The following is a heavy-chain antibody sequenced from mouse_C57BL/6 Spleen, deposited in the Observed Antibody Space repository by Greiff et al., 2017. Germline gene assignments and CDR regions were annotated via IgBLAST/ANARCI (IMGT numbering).Heavy chain of an antibody. J-gene: IGHJ2*01. D-gene: IGHD2-2*01. V-gene: IGHV1-82*01. Sequence: VQRVESGPELVKPGASVKISCKASGYAFSSSWMNWVKQRPGKGLEWIGRIYPGDGDTNYNGKFKGKATLTADKSSSTAYMQLSSLTSEDSAVYFCARYGYEYYFDYWGQGTTLTVSS. CDR1: GYAFSSSW. CDR3: ARYGYEYYFDY. CDR2: IYPGDGDT.